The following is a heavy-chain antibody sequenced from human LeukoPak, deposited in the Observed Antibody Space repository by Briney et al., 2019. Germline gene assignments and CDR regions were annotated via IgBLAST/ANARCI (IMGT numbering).Heavy chain of an antibody. Sequence: SQTLSLTCVLSLVTVSSIVVSWGWVRQSPSRGLEWLGTTYYGSKWSNDYALSAKSRITINPDTSKTQLSPQLNSVTREDTAVYCTRGRNSAFHYGGQGTLVTVSS. V-gene: IGHV6-1*01. D-gene: IGHD1-14*01. CDR3: TRGRNSAFHY. J-gene: IGHJ4*02. CDR2: TYYGSKWSN. CDR1: LVTVSSIVVS.